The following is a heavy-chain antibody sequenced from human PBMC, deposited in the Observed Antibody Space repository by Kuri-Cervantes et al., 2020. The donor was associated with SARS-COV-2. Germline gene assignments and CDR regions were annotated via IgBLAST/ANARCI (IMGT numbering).Heavy chain of an antibody. Sequence: SETLSLTCAVSGGSISSGGYSWSWIRQPPGKGLEWIGYIYHSGSTYYNPSLKSRVTISVDTSKNQFSLKLSSVTAADTAVYYCARGQLLPLFDYWGQGTLVTVSS. CDR2: IYHSGST. J-gene: IGHJ4*02. CDR1: GGSISSGGYS. V-gene: IGHV4-30-2*05. CDR3: ARGQLLPLFDY. D-gene: IGHD1-26*01.